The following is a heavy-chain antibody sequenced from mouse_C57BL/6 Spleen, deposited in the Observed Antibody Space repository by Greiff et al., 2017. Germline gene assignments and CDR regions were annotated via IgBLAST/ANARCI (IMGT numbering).Heavy chain of an antibody. V-gene: IGHV5-17*01. CDR1: GFTFSDYG. J-gene: IGHJ2*01. CDR2: ISSGSSTI. D-gene: IGHD2-3*01. CDR3: ARHGDGYYVDFDY. Sequence: EVQRVESGGGLVKPGGSLKLSCAASGFTFSDYGMHWVRQAPEKGLEWVAYISSGSSTIYYADTVKGRFTISRDNAKNTLFLQMTSLRAEDTAMYYCARHGDGYYVDFDYWGQGTTRTVSS.